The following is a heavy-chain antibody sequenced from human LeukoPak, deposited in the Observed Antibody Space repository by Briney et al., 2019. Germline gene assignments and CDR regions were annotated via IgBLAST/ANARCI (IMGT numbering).Heavy chain of an antibody. CDR2: IYYSGST. J-gene: IGHJ4*02. Sequence: PSETLSLTCTVSGGSISSSSYYWGWIRQPPGKGLEWIGSIYYSGSTYYNPSLKSRVTISVDTSKNQFSLKLSSVTAADTAVYYCARTGTSAATVLRFLEWLLCPFDYWGQGTLVTVSS. CDR3: ARTGTSAATVLRFLEWLLCPFDY. D-gene: IGHD3-3*01. CDR1: GGSISSSSYY. V-gene: IGHV4-39*07.